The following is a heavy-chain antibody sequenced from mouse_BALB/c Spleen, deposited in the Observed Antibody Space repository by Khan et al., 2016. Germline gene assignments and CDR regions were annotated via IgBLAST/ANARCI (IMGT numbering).Heavy chain of an antibody. CDR2: ISYDGSN. D-gene: IGHD2-1*01. CDR3: ANRYGNYGIVY. Sequence: EVQLQESGPGLVKPSQSLSLTCSVTGYSITSGYYWNWIRQFPGNKLEWMGYISYDGSNNYNPSLKNRISITRDTSKNQFFLKLNSVTTEDTATYYCANRYGNYGIVYWCQGTTLTVSS. V-gene: IGHV3-6*02. CDR1: GYSITSGYY. J-gene: IGHJ2*01.